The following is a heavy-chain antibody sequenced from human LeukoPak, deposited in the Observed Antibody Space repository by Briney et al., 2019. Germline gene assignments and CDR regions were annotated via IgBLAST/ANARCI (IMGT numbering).Heavy chain of an antibody. CDR3: AKVMTYYFDTSGLRGAFDI. V-gene: IGHV3-23*01. Sequence: GGSLRLSCVATGLSFNTYAMTWVRQAPGKGLECVSGISGSGETIYYVDSVKGRFTISRDNSKNTLYLQMNSLRAEDTAVYYCAKVMTYYFDTSGLRGAFDIWGHGTLVTVSS. J-gene: IGHJ3*02. CDR2: ISGSGETI. CDR1: GLSFNTYA. D-gene: IGHD3-22*01.